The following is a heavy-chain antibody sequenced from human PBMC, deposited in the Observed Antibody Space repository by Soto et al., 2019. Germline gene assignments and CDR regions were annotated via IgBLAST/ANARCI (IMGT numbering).Heavy chain of an antibody. V-gene: IGHV3-23*01. Sequence: GGSLRLSCAASGFTLKDYAMSWVRQAPGKGLEWVSAISASGGTTYYADSVRGRFTISRDNSKNTLYLQMNSLRAEDTVVYYCAKDRKSGSGWYWDYWGQGTLVTVSS. J-gene: IGHJ4*02. CDR2: ISASGGTT. CDR1: GFTLKDYA. D-gene: IGHD6-19*01. CDR3: AKDRKSGSGWYWDY.